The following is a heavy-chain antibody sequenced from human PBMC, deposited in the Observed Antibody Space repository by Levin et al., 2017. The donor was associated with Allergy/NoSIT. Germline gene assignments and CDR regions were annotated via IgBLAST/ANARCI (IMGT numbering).Heavy chain of an antibody. J-gene: IGHJ5*01. CDR2: VSSSSSNTI. V-gene: IGHV3-48*01. D-gene: IGHD2-2*01. CDR3: ARARDQYQSFDF. CDR1: GFTFSSYS. Sequence: GGSLRLSCAASGFTFSSYSLNWVRQPPGKGLEWVSYVSSSSSNTIYYADSVKGRFTISRDNAKNSLYLQMNSLRAEDTAVYYCARARDQYQSFDFWGQGTLVTVSS.